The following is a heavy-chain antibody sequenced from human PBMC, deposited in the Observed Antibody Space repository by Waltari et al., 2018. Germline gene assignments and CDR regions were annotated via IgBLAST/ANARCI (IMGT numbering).Heavy chain of an antibody. V-gene: IGHV3-73*01. CDR3: GRHDPLDL. J-gene: IGHJ5*02. CDR2: IRTNANNYAT. CDR1: GFIFSASS. Sequence: EEHLVESGGGFVQPGRSLKLSCAASGFIFSASSIHWVRQASGKGLEWVGRIRTNANNYATSYGASVQGRFTISRDDSRDTAYLQMNSLQIDDTAVYYCGRHDPLDLWGQGTLVAVSS.